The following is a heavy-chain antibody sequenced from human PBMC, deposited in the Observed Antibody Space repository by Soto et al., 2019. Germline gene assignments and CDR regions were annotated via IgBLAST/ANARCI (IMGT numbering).Heavy chain of an antibody. D-gene: IGHD3-16*01. Sequence: PSETLSLTCTVSGGSISSYYWSWIRQPPGKGLEWIGYIYYSGSTNYNPSLKSRVTISVDTSKNQFSLKLSSVTAADTAVYYCARLGAYDYIWGRFFLFEYWGQGTLVTVSS. CDR1: GGSISSYY. CDR2: IYYSGST. J-gene: IGHJ4*02. V-gene: IGHV4-59*08. CDR3: ARLGAYDYIWGRFFLFEY.